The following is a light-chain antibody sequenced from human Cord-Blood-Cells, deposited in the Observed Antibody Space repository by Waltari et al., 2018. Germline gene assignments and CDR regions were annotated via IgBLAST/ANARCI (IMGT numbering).Light chain of an antibody. Sequence: QSALTQPPSASGSPGQSVTISCTGTSSDVGGYKSVPWYQQHPGKAPKLMIYEVSKRPSGVPDRFSGSKSGNTASLTVSGLQAEDEADYYCSSYAGSNNFVVFGGGTKLTVL. CDR1: SSDVGGYKS. J-gene: IGLJ2*01. CDR3: SSYAGSNNFVV. V-gene: IGLV2-8*01. CDR2: EVS.